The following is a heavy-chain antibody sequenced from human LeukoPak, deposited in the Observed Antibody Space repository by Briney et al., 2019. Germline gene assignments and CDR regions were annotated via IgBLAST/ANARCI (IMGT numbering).Heavy chain of an antibody. Sequence: PGGSLRLSCAASGFTFSSYGMHWVRQAPGKGLEWVAVIWYDGSNKYYADSVKGRFTISRDNSKNTLYLQMNSLRAEDTAVYYCARDRQLNRFDPWGQGTLVTVSS. J-gene: IGHJ5*02. D-gene: IGHD1-1*01. CDR3: ARDRQLNRFDP. V-gene: IGHV3-33*01. CDR2: IWYDGSNK. CDR1: GFTFSSYG.